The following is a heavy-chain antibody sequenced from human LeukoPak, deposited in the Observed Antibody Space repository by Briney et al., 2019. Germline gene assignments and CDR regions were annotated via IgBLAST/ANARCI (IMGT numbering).Heavy chain of an antibody. J-gene: IGHJ6*02. V-gene: IGHV4-59*01. CDR2: IYYSGGT. CDR1: GGSISSYY. Sequence: SETLSLTCTVSGGSISSYYWSWIRQPPGKGLEWIGYIYYSGGTNYNPSLKSRVTISVDTSKNQFSLKLSSVTAADTAVYYCARGYDTPPYYYGMDVWGQGTTVTVSS. D-gene: IGHD3-22*01. CDR3: ARGYDTPPYYYGMDV.